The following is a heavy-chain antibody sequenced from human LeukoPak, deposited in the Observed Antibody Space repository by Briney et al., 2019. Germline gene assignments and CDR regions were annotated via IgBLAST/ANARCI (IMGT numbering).Heavy chain of an antibody. CDR3: ARHHPLYDFWSGYYHAFDI. D-gene: IGHD3-3*01. V-gene: IGHV4-34*01. Sequence: ASETLSLTCAVYGGSFSGYYWSWIRQPPGKGLEWIGEINHSGSTNYNPSLKSRATISVDTSKNQFSLKLSSVTAADTAVYYCARHHPLYDFWSGYYHAFDIWGQGTMVTVSS. J-gene: IGHJ3*02. CDR2: INHSGST. CDR1: GGSFSGYY.